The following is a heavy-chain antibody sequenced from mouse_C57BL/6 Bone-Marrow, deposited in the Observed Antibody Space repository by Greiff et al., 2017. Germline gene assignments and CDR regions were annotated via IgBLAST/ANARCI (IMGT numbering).Heavy chain of an antibody. CDR2: IRNKANGYTT. CDR3: VKAYGNYEIDYAMDY. J-gene: IGHJ4*01. CDR1: GFTFTDYY. D-gene: IGHD2-1*01. Sequence: EVKVVESGGGLVQPGASLRLSCAASGFTFTDYYMSWVRQPPGKAPEWLALIRNKANGYTTEYTASVKGRFTISRDNSQNILYLQMNTLRAEDSATYYCVKAYGNYEIDYAMDYWGQGTSVTVSS. V-gene: IGHV7-4*01.